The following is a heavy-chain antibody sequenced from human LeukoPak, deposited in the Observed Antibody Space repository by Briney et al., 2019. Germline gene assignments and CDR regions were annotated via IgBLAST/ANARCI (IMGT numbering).Heavy chain of an antibody. Sequence: GGSLRLSCAASGFTFSTYSMNWVRQAPGKGLEWVSYIDTGTSTIYYADSVKGRFTISRDNAKNSLYLHMNSLRAEDTAVYYCARETFCTSTRCPIGDHFDYWGQGTLVTVSS. D-gene: IGHD2-2*01. J-gene: IGHJ4*02. V-gene: IGHV3-48*04. CDR2: IDTGTSTI. CDR1: GFTFSTYS. CDR3: ARETFCTSTRCPIGDHFDY.